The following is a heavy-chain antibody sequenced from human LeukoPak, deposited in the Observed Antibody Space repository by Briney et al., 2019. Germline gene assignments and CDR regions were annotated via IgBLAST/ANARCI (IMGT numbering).Heavy chain of an antibody. J-gene: IGHJ4*02. CDR1: GGSFSGYY. Sequence: SETLSLTCAVYGGSFSGYYWSWFRQPPGKGLEWIGEINHSGSTNYNPSLKSRVTISVDTSKNQFSLKLSSVTAADTAVYYCARLVRWYQYYFDSWGQGTLVTVSS. CDR2: INHSGST. V-gene: IGHV4-34*01. CDR3: ARLVRWYQYYFDS. D-gene: IGHD2-15*01.